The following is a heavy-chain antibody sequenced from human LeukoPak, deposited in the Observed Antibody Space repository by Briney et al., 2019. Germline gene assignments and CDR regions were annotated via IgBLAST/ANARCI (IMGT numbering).Heavy chain of an antibody. V-gene: IGHV1-69*13. CDR3: ASRRQDGYYDFWSGPRGMDV. Sequence: PRASVKVSCKASGGTFSSYAISWVRQAPGQGLEWMGGIIPIFGTANYAQKFQGRVTITADESTSTAYMELSSLRSEDTAVYYCASRRQDGYYDFWSGPRGMDVWGQGTTVTVSS. D-gene: IGHD3-3*01. J-gene: IGHJ6*02. CDR2: IIPIFGTA. CDR1: GGTFSSYA.